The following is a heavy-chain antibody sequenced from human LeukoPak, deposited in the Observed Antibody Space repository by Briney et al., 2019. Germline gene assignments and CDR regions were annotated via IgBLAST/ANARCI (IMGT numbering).Heavy chain of an antibody. CDR3: ARTGGGGSIAARLHYYYMDV. D-gene: IGHD6-6*01. CDR1: GYTFTSYG. Sequence: ASVKVSCKASGYTFTSYGISWVRQAPGQGLEWMGWISAYNGNTNHAQKLQGRVTMTTDTSTSTAYMELRSLRSDDTAVYYCARTGGGGSIAARLHYYYMDVWGKGTTVTVSS. V-gene: IGHV1-18*01. J-gene: IGHJ6*03. CDR2: ISAYNGNT.